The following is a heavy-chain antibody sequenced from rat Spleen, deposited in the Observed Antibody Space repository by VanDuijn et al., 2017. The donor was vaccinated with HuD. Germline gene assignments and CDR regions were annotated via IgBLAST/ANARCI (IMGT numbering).Heavy chain of an antibody. V-gene: IGHV5-29*01. CDR2: ISYDGSSS. Sequence: EVQLVESDGGLVQPGRSLKLSCAASGFTFSNYDMAWVRQAPTKGLEWVATISYDGSSSYYRDSVKGRFTISRDNAKSTLYLQMDSLRSEDTATYYCATYNSGYDWFAYWGQGTLVTVSS. J-gene: IGHJ3*01. CDR3: ATYNSGYDWFAY. CDR1: GFTFSNYD. D-gene: IGHD4-3*01.